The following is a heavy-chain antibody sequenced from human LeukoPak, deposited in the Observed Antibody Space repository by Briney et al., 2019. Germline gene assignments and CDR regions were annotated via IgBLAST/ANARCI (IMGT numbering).Heavy chain of an antibody. J-gene: IGHJ3*02. D-gene: IGHD1-14*01. Sequence: GGSLRLSCAASGFTFDDYGMSLVRQAPGKGLEWVSGINWNGGSTGYADSMKGRFTISRDNAKNSLYLQMNSLRAEDTALYYCARGTEPTWMLETFDIWGQGTMVTVSS. CDR2: INWNGGST. V-gene: IGHV3-20*04. CDR3: ARGTEPTWMLETFDI. CDR1: GFTFDDYG.